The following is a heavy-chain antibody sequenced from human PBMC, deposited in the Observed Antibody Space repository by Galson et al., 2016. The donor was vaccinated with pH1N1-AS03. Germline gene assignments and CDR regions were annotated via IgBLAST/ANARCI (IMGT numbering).Heavy chain of an antibody. CDR2: ISRESDAK. J-gene: IGHJ2*01. Sequence: SLRLSCAASGFNFSNYGMHWVRQAPGKGLEWISSISRESDAKYYADSVKGRFTISRDNVETALYLQMDSLRGEDTAVYYCVRNRGSRGFHADWYFDVWGPGTVVSVSS. V-gene: IGHV3-48*01. CDR1: GFNFSNYG. D-gene: IGHD2-15*01. CDR3: VRNRGSRGFHADWYFDV.